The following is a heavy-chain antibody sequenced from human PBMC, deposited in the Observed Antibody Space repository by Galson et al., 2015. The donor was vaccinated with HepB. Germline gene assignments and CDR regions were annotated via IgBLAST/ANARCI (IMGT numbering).Heavy chain of an antibody. J-gene: IGHJ4*02. V-gene: IGHV4-59*01. D-gene: IGHD1-1*01. CDR2: IYSSGAT. CDR1: GGSISTYY. CDR3: ARGNRQLEPFFDY. Sequence: ETLSLTCTVSGGSISTYYWSWIRQPPGKGLEWIGYIYSSGATTYNPSLKSRVTISIHTSKNQFSLKVRSVTAADTAVYYCARGNRQLEPFFDYWGQGTLVTVSS.